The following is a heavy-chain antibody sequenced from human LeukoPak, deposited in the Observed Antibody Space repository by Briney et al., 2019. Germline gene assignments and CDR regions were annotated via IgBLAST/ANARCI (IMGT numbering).Heavy chain of an antibody. CDR3: ARITYYDFWSGYYRGWYFDY. V-gene: IGHV4-59*12. Sequence: PSETLSLTCTVSGGSISSYYWSWIRQPPGKGLEWIGYIYYSGSTNYNPSLKSRVTISVDTSKNQFSLKLSSVTAADTAVYYCARITYYDFWSGYYRGWYFDYWGQGTLVTVSS. CDR1: GGSISSYY. J-gene: IGHJ4*02. D-gene: IGHD3-3*01. CDR2: IYYSGST.